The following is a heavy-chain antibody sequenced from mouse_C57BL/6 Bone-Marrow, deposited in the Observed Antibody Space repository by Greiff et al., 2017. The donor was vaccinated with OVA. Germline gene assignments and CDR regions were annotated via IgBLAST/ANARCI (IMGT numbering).Heavy chain of an antibody. CDR2: IHPNSGSP. V-gene: IGHV1-64*01. CDR3: ARGGFYYSNYVGWYFDV. J-gene: IGHJ1*03. Sequence: QVQLKQPGAELVKPGASVKLSCKTSGYTFTSYWMHWVKQRPGQGLEWIGMIHPNSGSPNYNEKFKSKAKMTVDKSSSTAYMQLSSLTAEDSAVYYCARGGFYYSNYVGWYFDVWGTGTTVTVSS. D-gene: IGHD2-5*01. CDR1: GYTFTSYW.